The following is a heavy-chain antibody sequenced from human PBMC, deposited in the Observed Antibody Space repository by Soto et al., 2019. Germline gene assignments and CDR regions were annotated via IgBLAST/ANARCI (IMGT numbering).Heavy chain of an antibody. D-gene: IGHD5-12*01. V-gene: IGHV4-39*01. CDR2: VHYRGST. CDR3: ARGIGYYFDS. Sequence: SETLCVTCIFSGGSISISSYFWGWIRQPPGKGLEWIGNVHYRGSTYYNASLTSRVTISVDTSKNQFSLKLSSVTAADSPVYSCARGIGYYFDSWGQGTLVTVSS. CDR1: GGSISISSYF. J-gene: IGHJ4*02.